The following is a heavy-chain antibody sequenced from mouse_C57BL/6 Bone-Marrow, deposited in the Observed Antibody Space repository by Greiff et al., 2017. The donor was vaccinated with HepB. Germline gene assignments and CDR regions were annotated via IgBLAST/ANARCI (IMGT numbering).Heavy chain of an antibody. V-gene: IGHV2-2*01. CDR1: GFSLTSYG. D-gene: IGHD2-3*01. CDR3: ARKGDGSLDY. CDR2: IWSGGST. Sequence: QVHVKQSGPGLVQPSQSLSITCTVSGFSLTSYGVHWVRQSPGKGLEWLGVIWSGGSTDYNAAFISRLSVSKDNSKGQVFFKMNSLQADDTAIYYCARKGDGSLDYWGQGTTLTVSS. J-gene: IGHJ2*01.